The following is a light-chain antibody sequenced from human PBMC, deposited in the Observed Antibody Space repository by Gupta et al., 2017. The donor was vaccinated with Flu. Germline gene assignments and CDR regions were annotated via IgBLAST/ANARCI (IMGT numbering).Light chain of an antibody. J-gene: IGKJ2*01. CDR3: QQENSYTYT. Sequence: DIQMTQSPSTLSASVGDRVTITCRASQSLSSWLAWYQQKPGKAPNLLIYKASNLESGVPSRFSGSGSGTEFTLTISSLQPDDFATYYCQQENSYTYTFGQGTKLEIK. CDR2: KAS. V-gene: IGKV1-5*03. CDR1: QSLSSW.